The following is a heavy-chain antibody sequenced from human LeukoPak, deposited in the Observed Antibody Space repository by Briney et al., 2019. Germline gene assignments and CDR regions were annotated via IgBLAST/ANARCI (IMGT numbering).Heavy chain of an antibody. CDR3: ARMEVRGVIRNLDY. V-gene: IGHV3-74*01. J-gene: IGHJ4*02. Sequence: GGSLRLSCAASGFTFSSYWMHWVRQTPGKGLVWVSRINSDGTSTSYADSVKGRFTISRDNTKNTLYLQMNSLRAEDTAVYYCARMEVRGVIRNLDYSRQGTLVTVSS. D-gene: IGHD3-10*01. CDR2: INSDGTST. CDR1: GFTFSSYW.